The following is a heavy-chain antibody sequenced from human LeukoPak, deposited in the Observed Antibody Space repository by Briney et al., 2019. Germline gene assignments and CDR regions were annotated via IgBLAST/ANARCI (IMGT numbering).Heavy chain of an antibody. V-gene: IGHV4-39*01. J-gene: IGHJ4*02. CDR1: GGSISSSSYC. Sequence: PSETLSLTCTVSGGSISSSSYCWGWIRQPPGKGLEWIGSIYYSGSTYYNPSLKSRVTISVDTSKNQFSLKLSSVTAADTAVYYCARGRIAVAGTLFDYWGQGTLVTVSS. CDR3: ARGRIAVAGTLFDY. D-gene: IGHD6-19*01. CDR2: IYYSGST.